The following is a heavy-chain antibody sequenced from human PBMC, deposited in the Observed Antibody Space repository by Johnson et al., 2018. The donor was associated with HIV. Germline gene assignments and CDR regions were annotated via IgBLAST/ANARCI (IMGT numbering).Heavy chain of an antibody. CDR2: IYSGGST. V-gene: IGHV3-66*01. CDR1: GFTVSSNY. J-gene: IGHJ3*02. D-gene: IGHD6-19*01. CDR3: AGVVRVRLAVAGPSRNAFDS. Sequence: EVQLVESGGGLVQPGGSLRLSCAASGFTVSSNYMSWVRQAPGKGLEWVSVIYSGGSTYYADSVKGRFTISRDNSKNSRYLQMNSLRAEDTALYYHAGVVRVRLAVAGPSRNAFDSWGQVTMVTVSS.